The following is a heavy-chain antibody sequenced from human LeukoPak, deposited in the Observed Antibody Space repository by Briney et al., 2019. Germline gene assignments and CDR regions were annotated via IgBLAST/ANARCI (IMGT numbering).Heavy chain of an antibody. CDR3: ATNSGYDYLLPFDY. V-gene: IGHV3-30-3*01. CDR2: ISYDGSNE. CDR1: GFTFSNHT. J-gene: IGHJ4*02. Sequence: PGGSLRLSCAASGFTFSNHTMHWVRQAPGKGLEWVAVISYDGSNEYYADSVKGRFTISRHIFKNTLYLQMNSLRADDTAVYFCATNSGYDYLLPFDYWGQGTLVTVSS. D-gene: IGHD5-12*01.